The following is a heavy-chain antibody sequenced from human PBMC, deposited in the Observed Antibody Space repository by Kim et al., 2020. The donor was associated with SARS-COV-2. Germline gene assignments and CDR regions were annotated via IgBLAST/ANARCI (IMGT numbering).Heavy chain of an antibody. V-gene: IGHV3-30*02. J-gene: IGHJ4*02. CDR3: AKDQEDSSSWFYLDY. Sequence: DSVKGRFTISRDNSKNTLYLQMNSLRAEDTAVYYCAKDQEDSSSWFYLDYWGQGTLVTVSS. D-gene: IGHD6-13*01.